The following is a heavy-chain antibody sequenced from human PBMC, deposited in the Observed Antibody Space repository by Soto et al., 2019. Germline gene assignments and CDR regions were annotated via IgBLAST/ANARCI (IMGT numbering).Heavy chain of an antibody. D-gene: IGHD1-1*01. V-gene: IGHV3-21*01. Sequence: GGSLRLSCAASGFTFSSYSMNWIRQAPGKGLEWVSSISSSSSYIYYADSVKGRFTISRDNAKNSLYLQMNSLRAEDTAVYYCARTGTTNAFDIWGQGTMVTVSS. J-gene: IGHJ3*02. CDR1: GFTFSSYS. CDR2: ISSSSSYI. CDR3: ARTGTTNAFDI.